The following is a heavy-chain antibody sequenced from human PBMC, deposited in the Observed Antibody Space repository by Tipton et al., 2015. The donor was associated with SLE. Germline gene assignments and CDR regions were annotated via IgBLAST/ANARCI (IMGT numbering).Heavy chain of an antibody. CDR1: GGSISSSSYY. Sequence: LSLTCTVSGGSISSSSYYWGWIRQPPGKGLEWIGSIYYSGNTYYNPSLKSRVTISVDTSKNQFSLKLSSVTAADTAVYYCARRLVAAANDWYFGLWGRGTLVTVSS. J-gene: IGHJ2*01. CDR2: IYYSGNT. V-gene: IGHV4-39*07. D-gene: IGHD2-2*01. CDR3: ARRLVAAANDWYFGL.